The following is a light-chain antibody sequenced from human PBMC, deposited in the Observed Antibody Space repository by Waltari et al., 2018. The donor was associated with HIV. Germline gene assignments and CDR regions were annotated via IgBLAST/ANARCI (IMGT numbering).Light chain of an antibody. CDR3: AVWDDSVNGYV. J-gene: IGLJ1*01. V-gene: IGLV1-44*01. CDR2: GRD. CDR1: SANIGKYV. Sequence: QSALTQPPSTSGTPGQRVTISCSGSSANIGKYVVNWFQQVPGTAPRLLVSGRDQRPSGGPDRFSGSKSGTSGSLAISGLQSEDEGDYYCAVWDDSVNGYVFGTGTKVTVL.